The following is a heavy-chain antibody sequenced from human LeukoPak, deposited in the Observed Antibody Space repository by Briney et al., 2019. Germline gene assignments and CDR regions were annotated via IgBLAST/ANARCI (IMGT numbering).Heavy chain of an antibody. CDR1: GYTLTELF. V-gene: IGHV1-24*01. J-gene: IGHJ4*02. CDR3: ATVGARITTRVGNY. D-gene: IGHD3-10*01. Sequence: ASVKVSCKVSGYTLTELFMHWVRQAPGKGLEWMGGFDPEDGETIYAQKFQGRVTMTEDTSTDTAYMELSSLRSEDTAVYYCATVGARITTRVGNYWGQGTLVTVSS. CDR2: FDPEDGET.